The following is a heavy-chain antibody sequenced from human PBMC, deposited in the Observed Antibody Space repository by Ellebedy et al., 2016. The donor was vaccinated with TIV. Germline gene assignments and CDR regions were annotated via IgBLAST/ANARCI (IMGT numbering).Heavy chain of an antibody. Sequence: SETLSLXCTASGGSVISTSYYWGWIRQPPGKGLEWIGSIHYSGSTYYKMSLKSRLTISVDTLKNQFSLRLSSVTAADTAVYYCARLRHDLIPVTLVRGLHDAFDIWGQGTLVTVSS. J-gene: IGHJ3*02. CDR2: IHYSGST. V-gene: IGHV4-39*01. D-gene: IGHD3-10*01. CDR3: ARLRHDLIPVTLVRGLHDAFDI. CDR1: GGSVISTSYY.